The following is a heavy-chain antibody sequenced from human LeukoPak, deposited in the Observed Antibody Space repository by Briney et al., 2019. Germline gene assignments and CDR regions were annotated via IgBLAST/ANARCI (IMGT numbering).Heavy chain of an antibody. CDR3: ATRIAVAGTVGENWFDP. CDR1: GFTFSSYS. V-gene: IGHV3-48*01. D-gene: IGHD6-19*01. CDR2: ISSSSSTI. Sequence: GGSLRLSCAASGFTFSSYSMNWVRQAPGKGLEWVSYISSSSSTIYYADSVKGRFTISRDNSKNTLYLQMNSLRAEDTAVYYCATRIAVAGTVGENWFDPWGQGTLVTVSS. J-gene: IGHJ5*02.